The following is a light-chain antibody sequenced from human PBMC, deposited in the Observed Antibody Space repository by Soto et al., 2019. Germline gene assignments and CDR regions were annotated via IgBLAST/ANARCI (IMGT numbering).Light chain of an antibody. CDR2: GAS. CDR1: QSVASN. V-gene: IGKV3-15*01. Sequence: EIVKTQSPASLSVYPGEGATLSCRACQSVASNVAWYQQKPGQGPRLLIHGASTRAVGVPARVSGSGSGTVFTLNISGLQSEDFAVYDCQQYHNWPPQYAFGQGTKLQI. CDR3: QQYHNWPPQYA. J-gene: IGKJ2*01.